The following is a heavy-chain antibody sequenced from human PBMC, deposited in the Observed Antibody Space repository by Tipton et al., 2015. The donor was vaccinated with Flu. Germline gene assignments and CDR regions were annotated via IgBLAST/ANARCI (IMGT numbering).Heavy chain of an antibody. CDR1: GSSISSSDSY. V-gene: IGHV4-39*07. J-gene: IGHJ5*02. CDR3: ARLGRYNSGAKEAPET. Sequence: LRLSCSVSGSSISSSDSYWGWIRQIPGKGLEWIGEINHSGSTNYNPSLKSRVTISVDTSKKQFSLNLSSVTAADTAVYYCARLGRYNSGAKEAPETWGQGTLVTVSS. CDR2: INHSGST. D-gene: IGHD6-19*01.